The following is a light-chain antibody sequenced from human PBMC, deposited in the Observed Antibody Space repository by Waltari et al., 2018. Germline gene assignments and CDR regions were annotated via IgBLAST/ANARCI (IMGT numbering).Light chain of an antibody. CDR3: QAWDSSTACWV. CDR1: NLGDNY. CDR2: QDS. Sequence: SYTLTQPPSVSVSPGQTASIPYSGDNLGDNYACWYQQKPGQSPVLVIYQDSKRPSGIPERFSGSNSGNTATLTISGTQAMDEADYYCQAWDSSTACWVFGGGTKLTVL. V-gene: IGLV3-1*01. J-gene: IGLJ3*02.